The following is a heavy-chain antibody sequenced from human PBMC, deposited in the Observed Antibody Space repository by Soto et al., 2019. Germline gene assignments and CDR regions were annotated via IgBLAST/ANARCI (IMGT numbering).Heavy chain of an antibody. CDR3: ARSWFGEFPLDY. Sequence: SETLSLTCAVYGGSFSGYYWSWIRQPPGKGLEWIGEINHSGSTNYNPSLKSRVTISVDTSKYQYALKLSSVTAADTAVYYCARSWFGEFPLDYWGQGTLVTVSS. J-gene: IGHJ4*02. CDR2: INHSGST. V-gene: IGHV4-34*01. D-gene: IGHD3-10*01. CDR1: GGSFSGYY.